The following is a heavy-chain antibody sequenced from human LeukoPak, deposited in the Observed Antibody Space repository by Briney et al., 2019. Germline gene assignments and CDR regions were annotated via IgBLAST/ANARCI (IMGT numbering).Heavy chain of an antibody. CDR1: GGSFSGYY. CDR2: INHSGST. Sequence: SETLSLTCAVYGGSFSGYYWSWIRQPPGKGLEWIGEINHSGSTNYNPSLKSRVTISVDTSKNQFSLKLSSVTAADTAVYYCARFSIVVVPAAKRFYYYGMDVWGQGTTVTVSS. V-gene: IGHV4-34*01. J-gene: IGHJ6*02. CDR3: ARFSIVVVPAAKRFYYYGMDV. D-gene: IGHD2-2*01.